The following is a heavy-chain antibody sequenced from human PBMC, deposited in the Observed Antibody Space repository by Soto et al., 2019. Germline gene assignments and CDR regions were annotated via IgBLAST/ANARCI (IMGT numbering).Heavy chain of an antibody. CDR2: FNHSEST. D-gene: IGHD2-8*02. CDR3: ARDKITGLFDY. V-gene: IGHV4-39*07. CDR1: GGSISSGPYS. J-gene: IGHJ4*02. Sequence: SETLSLTCTVSGGSISSGPYSWGWIRQPPGKGLDWIGTFNHSESTHYNPSLESRVTISVDTSKNQFSLKLTSVTAADTAVYYCARDKITGLFDYWGQGTQVTVSS.